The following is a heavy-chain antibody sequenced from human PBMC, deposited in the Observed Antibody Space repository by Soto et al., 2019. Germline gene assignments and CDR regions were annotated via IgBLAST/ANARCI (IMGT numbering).Heavy chain of an antibody. CDR1: GGSISSYY. V-gene: IGHV4-59*01. D-gene: IGHD3-10*01. CDR3: ARVDRATRFDY. Sequence: SETLSLTCTVSGGSISSYYWSWIRQPPGKGLEWIGYIHYSGSTNYNPSLKSRVTISVDTSKNQFSLKLSSVTAADTAVYYCARVDRATRFDYWGQGTLVTSPQ. CDR2: IHYSGST. J-gene: IGHJ4*02.